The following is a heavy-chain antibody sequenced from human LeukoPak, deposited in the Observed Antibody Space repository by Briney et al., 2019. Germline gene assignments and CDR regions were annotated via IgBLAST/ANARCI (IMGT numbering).Heavy chain of an antibody. J-gene: IGHJ4*02. Sequence: GASVKVSCKASGYTFTIYDFNWGRQTTGHGLGLKAWMNPNSADTGYAQKFQGRGTLARITSINTAYVEVSSLGPEDTAIYYCARGQIDRGFDYWGQGTLVTVPS. V-gene: IGHV1-8*01. CDR3: ARGQIDRGFDY. CDR2: MNPNSADT. CDR1: GYTFTIYD.